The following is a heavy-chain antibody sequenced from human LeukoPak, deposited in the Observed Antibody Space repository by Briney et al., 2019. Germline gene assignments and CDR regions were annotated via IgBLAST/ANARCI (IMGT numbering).Heavy chain of an antibody. CDR2: IYYSGST. D-gene: IGHD4-17*01. V-gene: IGHV4-59*08. CDR1: GGSISSYY. CDR3: ARQAHGDYEVFDY. Sequence: SETLSLTCTVSGGSISSYYWSWIRQPPGKGLEWIGYIYYSGSTNYNPSLKSRVTISVDTSKNQFSLKLSSVTAADTAVYYCARQAHGDYEVFDYWGQGTLVTVSS. J-gene: IGHJ4*02.